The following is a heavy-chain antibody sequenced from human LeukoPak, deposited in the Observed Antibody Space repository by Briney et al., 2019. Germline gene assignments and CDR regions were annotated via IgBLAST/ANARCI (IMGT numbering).Heavy chain of an antibody. CDR3: VSPYASGLQRASISSNDAFDI. D-gene: IGHD6-6*01. CDR2: IWYDGSNK. V-gene: IGHV3-33*01. CDR1: GFTFSSYG. Sequence: GRPLRLSCAASGFTFSSYGMRWVRQAPGKGLEWVTVIWYDGSNKYYADSVKGRFTISRDNSKNTLYLQIKSLRVEDTAVYYCVSPYASGLQRASISSNDAFDIWGQGTMVTVSS. J-gene: IGHJ3*02.